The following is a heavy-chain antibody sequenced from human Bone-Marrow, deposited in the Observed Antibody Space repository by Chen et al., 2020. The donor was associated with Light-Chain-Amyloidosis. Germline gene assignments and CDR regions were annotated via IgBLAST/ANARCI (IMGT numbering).Heavy chain of an antibody. CDR3: ARDRFAFDS. V-gene: IGHV1-46*01. CDR1: GNTFTTFY. J-gene: IGHJ3*01. CDR2: IHPGSGDT. Sequence: QVQLVQSGAEMKKPGASFKLSCKSSGNTFTTFYMHWVRQAPGQGLEWMGVIHPGSGDTNYAHKIQGRFTMTRDTSTSTVYMELSSLRSEDTAMYYCARDRFAFDSWGQGTRVTVSS.